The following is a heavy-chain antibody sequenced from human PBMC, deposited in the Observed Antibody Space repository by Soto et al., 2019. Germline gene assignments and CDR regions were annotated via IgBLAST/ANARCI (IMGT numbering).Heavy chain of an antibody. CDR2: INAGNGNT. Sequence: ASVRVSCKASGYTFTSYSMHWVRQAPGQRLEWMAWINAGNGNTKYSREFQGRVTITGDTSASTAYMELSSLRSEDTAVYYCAREKDGGFDYWGQGTLVTVSS. CDR1: GYTFTSYS. CDR3: AREKDGGFDY. V-gene: IGHV1-3*01. D-gene: IGHD3-10*01. J-gene: IGHJ4*02.